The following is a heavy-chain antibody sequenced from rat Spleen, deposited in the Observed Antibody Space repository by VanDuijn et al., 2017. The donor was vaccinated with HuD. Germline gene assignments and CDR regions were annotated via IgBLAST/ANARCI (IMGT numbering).Heavy chain of an antibody. D-gene: IGHD1-12*02. V-gene: IGHV5-29*01. Sequence: EVQLVESGGGLVQPGRSLKLSCAASGFTFSNYGMAWVCQAPTKGLEWVATISYDGISTYYRDSVKGRFTISRDTAKSTLYLQMDSLRSEDTATYYCARHGYDGSYYYWDYWGQGVMVTVSS. J-gene: IGHJ2*01. CDR1: GFTFSNYG. CDR2: ISYDGIST. CDR3: ARHGYDGSYYYWDY.